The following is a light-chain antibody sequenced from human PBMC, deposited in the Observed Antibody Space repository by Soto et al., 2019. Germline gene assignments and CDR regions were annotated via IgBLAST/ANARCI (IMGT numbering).Light chain of an antibody. Sequence: EIALTQSPGTLSLSPGERATLSCRASQSVSSSYLAWYQQKPGQTPRLLIYGASSRATGIQYRFSGSGSGKDFTLTISRLEPDDFAGYYCHHYGRSLIFTFGPGTKVDIK. V-gene: IGKV3-20*01. CDR2: GAS. CDR3: HHYGRSLIFT. J-gene: IGKJ3*01. CDR1: QSVSSSY.